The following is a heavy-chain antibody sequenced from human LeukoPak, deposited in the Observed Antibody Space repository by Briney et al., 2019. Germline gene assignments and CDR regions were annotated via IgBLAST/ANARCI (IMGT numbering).Heavy chain of an antibody. CDR3: ARAEYSVLSGFYYFDY. CDR1: GGSISSYY. V-gene: IGHV4-59*08. J-gene: IGHJ4*02. D-gene: IGHD3-22*01. CDR2: IYYSGST. Sequence: SETLSLTCTVSGGSISSYYWSWIRQPPGKGLEWIGYIYYSGSTNYNPSLKSRVTISADTSKNQFSLKLSSVTAADTAVYYCARAEYSVLSGFYYFDYWGQGTLVTVSS.